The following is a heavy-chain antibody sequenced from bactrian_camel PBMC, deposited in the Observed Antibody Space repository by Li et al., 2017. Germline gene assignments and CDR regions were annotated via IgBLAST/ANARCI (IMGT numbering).Heavy chain of an antibody. D-gene: IGHD3*01. J-gene: IGHJ4*01. CDR1: GATYMRWC. V-gene: IGHV3S68*01. Sequence: VQLVESGAGSVQVGGSLRLSCKMSGATYMRWCMGWFRQAPGKEREAVAIFDSDSTTTYADSVKGRFTISQAQDTLYLEMNNLKPEDTAMYYCAHESHDVVMVSTEPGNCEYNYWGQGTQVTVS. CDR2: FDSDSTT. CDR3: AHESHDVVMVSTEPGNCEYNY.